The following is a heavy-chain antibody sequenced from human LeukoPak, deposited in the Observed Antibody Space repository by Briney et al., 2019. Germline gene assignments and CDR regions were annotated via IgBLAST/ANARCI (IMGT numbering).Heavy chain of an antibody. V-gene: IGHV4-34*01. D-gene: IGHD3-22*01. CDR1: GGSFSGYY. CDR3: ARGRGWGNYYDSSGYYHY. CDR2: INHSGST. J-gene: IGHJ4*02. Sequence: SETLSLTCAVYGGSFSGYYWSWIRQPPGKGLEWIGEINHSGSTNYNPSLKSRVTISVDTSKNQFSLKLSSVTAADAAVYYCARGRGWGNYYDSSGYYHYWGQGTLVTVSS.